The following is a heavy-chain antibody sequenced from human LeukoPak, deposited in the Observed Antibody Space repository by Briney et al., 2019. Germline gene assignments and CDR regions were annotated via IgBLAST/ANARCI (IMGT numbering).Heavy chain of an antibody. Sequence: GGSLRLSCAASGFTFSSYGMHWVRQAPGEGLEWVAVIWYDGNNKYYADSVKGRFTISRDNSKNTLYLQMNSLRAEDTAVYYCARVLGIVGGWGQGTLVTVSS. D-gene: IGHD1-26*01. CDR1: GFTFSSYG. V-gene: IGHV3-33*01. J-gene: IGHJ4*02. CDR2: IWYDGNNK. CDR3: ARVLGIVGG.